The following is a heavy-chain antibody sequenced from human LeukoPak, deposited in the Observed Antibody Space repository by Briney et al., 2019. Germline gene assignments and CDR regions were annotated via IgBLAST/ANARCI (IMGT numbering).Heavy chain of an antibody. CDR2: INQDGSEK. J-gene: IGHJ4*02. V-gene: IGHV3-7*01. Sequence: PGGSLGLSCAASGLTLSYYWMSWVRQAPGKGLEWVANINQDGSEKYYVDSVKGRFTISRDNAKNSLYLQMNSLRAEDAAVYYCATYYYDNTGLIRGQGTLVTVSS. CDR3: ATYYYDNTGLI. D-gene: IGHD3-22*01. CDR1: GLTLSYYW.